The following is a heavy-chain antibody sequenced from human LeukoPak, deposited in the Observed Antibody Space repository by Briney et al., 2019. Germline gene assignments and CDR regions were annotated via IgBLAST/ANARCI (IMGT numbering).Heavy chain of an antibody. V-gene: IGHV3-21*01. Sequence: GGSLRLSCAASGFTFSSYSMNWVRQAPGKGLEWVSSISSSSSYIYYADSVKGRFTISRDNAKNSLYLQMNSLRAEDTAVYYCARSYCSGGSCTQIDYWGQGTLVTVSS. J-gene: IGHJ4*02. CDR2: ISSSSSYI. D-gene: IGHD2-15*01. CDR1: GFTFSSYS. CDR3: ARSYCSGGSCTQIDY.